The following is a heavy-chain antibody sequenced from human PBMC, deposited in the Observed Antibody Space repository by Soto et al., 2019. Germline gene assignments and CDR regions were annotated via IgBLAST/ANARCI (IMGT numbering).Heavy chain of an antibody. CDR1: GFTFSSYA. J-gene: IGHJ4*02. CDR3: ARGLAGEWLLQDY. V-gene: IGHV3-30-3*01. D-gene: IGHD3-3*01. CDR2: ISYDGSNK. Sequence: GGSLRLSCAASGFTFSSYAMHWVRQSPGKGLEWVAVISYDGSNKYYADSVKGRFTISRDNSKNTLYLQMNSLRAEDTAVYYCARGLAGEWLLQDYWGQGTLVTVSS.